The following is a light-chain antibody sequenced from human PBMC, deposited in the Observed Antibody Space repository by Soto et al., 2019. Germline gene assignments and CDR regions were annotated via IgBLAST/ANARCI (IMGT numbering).Light chain of an antibody. Sequence: QSALTQPASVSGSPGQSITISFTGTSSDIGAFTFVSWYQQHPGKVPKLMIFDVNRRPSGVSDRFSGSKSGNTASLTISGLQAEDEGDYYCSSYTSSSTHVFVSGTKLTVL. V-gene: IGLV2-14*03. CDR3: SSYTSSSTHV. CDR1: SSDIGAFTF. J-gene: IGLJ1*01. CDR2: DVN.